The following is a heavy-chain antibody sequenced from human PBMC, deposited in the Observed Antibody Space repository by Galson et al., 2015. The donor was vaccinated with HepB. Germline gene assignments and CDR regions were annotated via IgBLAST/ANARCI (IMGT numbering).Heavy chain of an antibody. CDR3: AKGYGLFDS. CDR2: ISGNGDST. J-gene: IGHJ5*01. CDR1: GFAFDTHA. V-gene: IGHV3-23*01. D-gene: IGHD5-18*01. Sequence: SLRLSCAASGFAFDTHAMSWVRQAPGRGLEWISGISGNGDSTFYADSVKSRFTVSRDNSNNMLYLQMNSLRAEDAGLYFCAKGYGLFDSWGQGILVTVSS.